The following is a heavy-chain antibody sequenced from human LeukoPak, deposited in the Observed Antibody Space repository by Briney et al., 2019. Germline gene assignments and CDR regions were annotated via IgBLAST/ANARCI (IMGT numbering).Heavy chain of an antibody. V-gene: IGHV1-69*06. CDR1: GGTFSSYA. D-gene: IGHD2-15*01. CDR2: IIPIFGTA. Sequence: SVKVSCKASGGTFSSYAISWVRQAPGQGLEWKGGIIPIFGTANYAQKFQGRVTITADKSTSTAYMELSSLRSEDTAVYYCARDPLYCSGGSCYADYWGQGTLVTVSS. CDR3: ARDPLYCSGGSCYADY. J-gene: IGHJ4*02.